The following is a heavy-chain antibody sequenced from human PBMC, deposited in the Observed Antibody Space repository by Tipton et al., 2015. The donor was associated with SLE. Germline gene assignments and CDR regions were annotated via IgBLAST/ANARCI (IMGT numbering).Heavy chain of an antibody. CDR2: IPYSGNT. CDR3: ARAGHRNSWFVDF. CDR1: GDSISSGTYY. V-gene: IGHV4-39*01. D-gene: IGHD6-13*01. Sequence: TLSLTCTVAGDSISSGTYYWDWIRQPPGKGLEWIGTIPYSGNTYYNPSLKSRVTISVDTSKNQFSLRLSSVTAADMAVYYCARAGHRNSWFVDFWGQGTPVTVSS. J-gene: IGHJ4*02.